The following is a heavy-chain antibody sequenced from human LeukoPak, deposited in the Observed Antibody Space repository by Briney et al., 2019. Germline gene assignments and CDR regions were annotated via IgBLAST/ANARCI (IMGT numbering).Heavy chain of an antibody. J-gene: IGHJ3*02. CDR1: GGSISSGDYY. CDR3: ARDHVDSQVGATSGAFDI. CDR2: IYYSGST. Sequence: KPSQTLSLTCTVSGGSISSGDYYWSWIRQPPGKGLEWIGYIYYSGSTYYNPSLKSRVTISVDTSKNQFSLKLSSVTAADTAVYYCARDHVDSQVGATSGAFDIWGQGTMVTVSS. D-gene: IGHD1-26*01. V-gene: IGHV4-30-4*01.